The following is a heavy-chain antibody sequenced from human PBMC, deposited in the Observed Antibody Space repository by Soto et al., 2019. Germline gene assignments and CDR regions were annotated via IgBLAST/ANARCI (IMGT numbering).Heavy chain of an antibody. D-gene: IGHD5-12*01. CDR2: IHYSGTT. V-gene: IGHV4-31*03. J-gene: IGHJ4*02. Sequence: QVQLQESGPGLVKPSQTLSLTCTVSGGSISSGTYYWNWIRQHPGKGLEWIGYIHYSGTTYYTPSLWSRLTISIDTSKNQVSLKLTSVTDADTAVYYCAIAGLVATMPLPFDYWGQGTLVTVSS. CDR1: GGSISSGTYY. CDR3: AIAGLVATMPLPFDY.